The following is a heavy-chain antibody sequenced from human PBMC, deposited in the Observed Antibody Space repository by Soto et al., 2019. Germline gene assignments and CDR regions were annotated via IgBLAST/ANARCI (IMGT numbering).Heavy chain of an antibody. CDR2: IVVSGSQI. CDR3: AKDAVYKDGLWLMDQ. D-gene: IGHD2-21*01. CDR1: GFTLSTFA. V-gene: IGHV3-23*01. Sequence: GGSLRLSCAVSGFTLSTFAITWVRQAPGKGLECVSGIVVSGSQIHYADSVKGRFTISKDNSKNILYLQMDSLRVDDTAVYFCAKDAVYKDGLWLMDQWGQGTQVTVS. J-gene: IGHJ4*02.